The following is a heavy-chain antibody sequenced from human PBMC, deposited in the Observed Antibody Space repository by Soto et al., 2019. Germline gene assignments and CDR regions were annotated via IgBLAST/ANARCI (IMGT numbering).Heavy chain of an antibody. CDR1: GYTFTSYG. V-gene: IGHV1-18*01. D-gene: IGHD5-18*01. Sequence: GASVKVSCKASGYTFTSYGISWVRQAPGQGLEWMGWISAYNGNTNYAQKLQGRVTMTTDTSTSTAYMELRSLRSDDTAVYYCARDEGDTAMVGSYYYYGMDVWGQGTTVTVSS. CDR3: ARDEGDTAMVGSYYYYGMDV. J-gene: IGHJ6*02. CDR2: ISAYNGNT.